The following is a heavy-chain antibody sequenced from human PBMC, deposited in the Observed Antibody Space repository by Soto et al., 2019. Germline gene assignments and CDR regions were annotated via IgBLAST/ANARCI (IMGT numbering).Heavy chain of an antibody. D-gene: IGHD5-12*01. CDR1: GGTFSSYA. CDR2: IIPIFGTA. V-gene: IGHV1-69*12. CDR3: ARDQRDGYNTYYCHGMDV. J-gene: IGHJ6*02. Sequence: QVQLVQSGAEVKKPGSSVKVSCKASGGTFSSYAISWVRQAPGQGLEWMGGIIPIFGTANYAQKFQGRVTITADEATSTAYMELSSLRSEDTAVYYCARDQRDGYNTYYCHGMDVWGQGTTVTVSS.